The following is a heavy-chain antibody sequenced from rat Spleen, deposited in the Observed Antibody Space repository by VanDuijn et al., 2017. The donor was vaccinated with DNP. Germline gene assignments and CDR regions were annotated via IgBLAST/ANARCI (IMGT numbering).Heavy chain of an antibody. J-gene: IGHJ3*01. Sequence: EVQLVESGGGLVQPGRSLKLSCAASGFTFSDYYMAWVRQAPTKGLEWVASIRYDGGDTFYRDSVKGRFTISRDNAKSTLYLQIDSLRSEDTATYYCARQNSGYGGFAYWGQGTLVTVSS. CDR3: ARQNSGYGGFAY. D-gene: IGHD4-3*01. CDR2: IRYDGGDT. V-gene: IGHV5-25*01. CDR1: GFTFSDYY.